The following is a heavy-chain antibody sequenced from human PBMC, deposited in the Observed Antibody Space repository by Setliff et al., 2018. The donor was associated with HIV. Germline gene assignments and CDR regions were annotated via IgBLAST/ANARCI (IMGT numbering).Heavy chain of an antibody. CDR2: IGSSGNTI. CDR3: ATLDLGDIVLGNPRLFYFQH. V-gene: IGHV3-48*03. CDR1: GFTFRSYE. D-gene: IGHD2-8*02. Sequence: GSLRLSCAASGFTFRSYEMNWVRQAPGKGLEWVSHIGSSGNTINYADSVEGLFTVSRDNAKNSPYLQMNSLRAEDTAVYYCATLDLGDIVLGNPRLFYFQHWGQGTLVTVSS. J-gene: IGHJ1*01.